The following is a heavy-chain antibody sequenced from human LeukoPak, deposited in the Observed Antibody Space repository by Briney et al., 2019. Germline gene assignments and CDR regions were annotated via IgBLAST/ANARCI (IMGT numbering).Heavy chain of an antibody. J-gene: IGHJ6*02. CDR1: GGSISSGSYY. V-gene: IGHV4-61*02. Sequence: PSQTLSLTCTVSGGSISSGSYYWSWIRQPAGKGLEWIGRIYTSGSTNYNPSLKSRVTISVDTSKNQISLKLSSVTAADTAVYYCARGTVAYYGMDVWGQGTTVTVSS. D-gene: IGHD4-23*01. CDR3: ARGTVAYYGMDV. CDR2: IYTSGST.